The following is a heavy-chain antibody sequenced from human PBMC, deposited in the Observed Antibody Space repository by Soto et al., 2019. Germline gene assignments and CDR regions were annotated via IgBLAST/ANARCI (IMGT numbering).Heavy chain of an antibody. V-gene: IGHV1-18*04. CDR1: GYTFTGYY. J-gene: IGHJ4*02. CDR3: AREDVSSSWYYDY. CDR2: ISAYNGNT. D-gene: IGHD6-13*01. Sequence: ASVKVSCKASGYTFTGYYMHWVRQAPGQGLEWMGWISAYNGNTNYAQKLQGRVTMTTDTSTSTAYMELRSLRSDDTAVYYCAREDVSSSWYYDYWGQGTLVTAPQ.